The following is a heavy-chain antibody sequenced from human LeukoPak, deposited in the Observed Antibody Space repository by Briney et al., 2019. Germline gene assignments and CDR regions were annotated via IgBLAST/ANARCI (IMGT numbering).Heavy chain of an antibody. J-gene: IGHJ4*02. CDR2: IYYNGRSGNT. D-gene: IGHD5/OR15-5a*01. CDR3: ANSLPTVSTRNYFDY. V-gene: IGHV4-31*03. CDR1: DDSISRRGHY. Sequence: PSETLSLTCSVSDDSISRRGHYWSWIRQRPGMGLEWMGYIYYNGRSGNTYYNLALKSRVTMSIDTGEKHFSLRLTSVTAADTAVYYCANSLPTVSTRNYFDYWGQGTLVIVSS.